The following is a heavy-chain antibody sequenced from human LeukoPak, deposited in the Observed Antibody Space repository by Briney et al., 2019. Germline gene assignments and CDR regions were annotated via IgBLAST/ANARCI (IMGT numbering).Heavy chain of an antibody. Sequence: PGRSLRLSCAASGFTVSSNYMSWVRQAPGKGLEWVSVIYSGGSTYYADSVKGRFTISRDNAKNSLYLQMNSLRAEDTALYYCAKGLTGYSSTFDYWGQGTLVTVSS. CDR3: AKGLTGYSSTFDY. CDR2: IYSGGST. J-gene: IGHJ4*02. V-gene: IGHV3-53*05. CDR1: GFTVSSNY. D-gene: IGHD6-13*01.